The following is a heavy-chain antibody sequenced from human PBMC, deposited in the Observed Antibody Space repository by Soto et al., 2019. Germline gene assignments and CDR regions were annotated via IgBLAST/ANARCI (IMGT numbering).Heavy chain of an antibody. CDR3: ARDPPFGAARPGVVWFDP. Sequence: QVQLVQSGAEVKKPGSSVKVSCKASGGTFSSYAISWVRQAPGQGLEWMGGIIPIFGTANYAQKFQGRVTITGDESTSTGFMEVSRLRSEDTAVYYCARDPPFGAARPGVVWFDPWGQGTLVTVSS. D-gene: IGHD6-6*01. CDR2: IIPIFGTA. J-gene: IGHJ5*02. V-gene: IGHV1-69*01. CDR1: GGTFSSYA.